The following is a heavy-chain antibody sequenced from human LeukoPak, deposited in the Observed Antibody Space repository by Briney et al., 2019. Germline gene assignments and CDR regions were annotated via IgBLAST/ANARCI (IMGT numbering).Heavy chain of an antibody. J-gene: IGHJ4*02. CDR3: ARAFQSLGGLSLPDY. V-gene: IGHV7-4-1*02. Sequence: GASVKVSCKASGYTFNTYGITWVRQAPGQGLEWMGWIHPSTGNPTYAQGFTRRFVFSLDTSVSTTYLQISSLKAEDTAVYYCARAFQSLGGLSLPDYWGQGTLVTVSS. D-gene: IGHD3-16*02. CDR1: GYTFNTYG. CDR2: IHPSTGNP.